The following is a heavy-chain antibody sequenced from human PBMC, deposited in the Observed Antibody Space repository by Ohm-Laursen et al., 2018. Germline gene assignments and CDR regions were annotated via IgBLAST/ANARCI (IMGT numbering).Heavy chain of an antibody. V-gene: IGHV3-9*01. CDR2: ISWNSGSI. D-gene: IGHD3-10*01. Sequence: SLRLSCAASGFTFDDYAMHWVRQAPGKGLEWVSGISWNSGSIGYADSVKGRFTITRDNAKNSLYLQMNSLRAEDTALYYCAKDISSAWGQGTLVTVSS. J-gene: IGHJ5*02. CDR1: GFTFDDYA. CDR3: AKDISSA.